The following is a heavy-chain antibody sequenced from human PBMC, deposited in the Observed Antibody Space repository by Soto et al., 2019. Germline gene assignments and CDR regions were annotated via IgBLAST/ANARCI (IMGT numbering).Heavy chain of an antibody. Sequence: QITLKESGPTLVKPTQTLTLTCSFSGFSLTSIGVAVGWIRQPPGKALEWLALIYWNDDTRYSPSLKSRLSISTDTSKNQVVLTMTNMDPVDTATYYCAHTPRPYSSRLFDPWGQGTLVTVSS. CDR3: AHTPRPYSSRLFDP. J-gene: IGHJ5*02. D-gene: IGHD6-13*01. V-gene: IGHV2-5*01. CDR1: GFSLTSIGVA. CDR2: IYWNDDT.